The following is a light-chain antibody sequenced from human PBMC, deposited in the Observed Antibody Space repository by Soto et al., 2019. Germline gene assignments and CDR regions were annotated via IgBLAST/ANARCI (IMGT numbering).Light chain of an antibody. CDR2: GAS. V-gene: IGKV1-5*01. Sequence: DIQMIQSPPTLSASVGDRVTITCRASQSIRHYLAWYQQMPGKAPKLLIYGASTLQSGVPSRFSGSGSGTEFTLTISGLQPDDFGTYFCQHHNSYSQTFGQGTKVDIK. CDR1: QSIRHY. CDR3: QHHNSYSQT. J-gene: IGKJ1*01.